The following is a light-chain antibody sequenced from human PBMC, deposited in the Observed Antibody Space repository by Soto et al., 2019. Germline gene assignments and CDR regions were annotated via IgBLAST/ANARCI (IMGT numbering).Light chain of an antibody. Sequence: DIVVTQTPLSLSVTPGQPASISCKSSQSLLNSDGKTYLCWYLQKPGQPPQLLIYGVSNRFSGVPDRFSGSGSGTDFTLTISRVETEDVGVYHCMQGERIPPTFGQGTKLEIK. CDR3: MQGERIPPT. CDR1: QSLLNSDGKTY. CDR2: GVS. V-gene: IGKV2D-29*01. J-gene: IGKJ2*01.